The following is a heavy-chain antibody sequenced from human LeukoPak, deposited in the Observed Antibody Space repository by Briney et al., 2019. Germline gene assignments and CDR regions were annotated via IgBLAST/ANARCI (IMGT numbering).Heavy chain of an antibody. J-gene: IGHJ4*02. CDR3: ARAAWYYDSSGYYFSGPVDY. Sequence: PSETLSLTCAVSGGSISSNNWWGWVHQPPGKGLEWIGEIYHSGSPNYNPSLKSRDTVSVDKSRNHCSLNLSSVTAADTAVYYCARAAWYYDSSGYYFSGPVDYWGQGTLVTVSS. V-gene: IGHV4-4*02. CDR1: GGSISSNNW. CDR2: IYHSGSP. D-gene: IGHD3-22*01.